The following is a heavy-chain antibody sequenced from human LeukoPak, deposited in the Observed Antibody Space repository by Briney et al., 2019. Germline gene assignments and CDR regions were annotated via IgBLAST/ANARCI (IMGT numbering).Heavy chain of an antibody. J-gene: IGHJ4*02. CDR2: IIPIFGTA. CDR1: GGTFSSYA. CDR3: ARPWEMGYSDY. V-gene: IGHV1-69*05. D-gene: IGHD5-24*01. Sequence: ASVKVSCKASGGTFSSYAISWVRQAPGQGLEWMGRIIPIFGTANYAQKFQGRATITTDESTSTAYMELSSLRSEDTAVYYCARPWEMGYSDYWGQGPLVTVSS.